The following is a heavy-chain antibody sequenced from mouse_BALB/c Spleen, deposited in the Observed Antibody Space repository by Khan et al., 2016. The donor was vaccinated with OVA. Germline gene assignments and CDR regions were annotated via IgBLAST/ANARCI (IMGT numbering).Heavy chain of an antibody. CDR3: ARGDGNSLYWYFDD. D-gene: IGHD2-1*01. V-gene: IGHV1-61*01. Sequence: QVQLQQPGAELVRPGASVKLSCKASGYTFTSYWMNWVKQRPGQGLEWIGMIDPSDSETHYNQMFKDKATLTVDKSSSTAYMQISSLTSEESAVYDCARGDGNSLYWYFDDWGAGTTVTVSS. CDR1: GYTFTSYW. CDR2: IDPSDSET. J-gene: IGHJ1*01.